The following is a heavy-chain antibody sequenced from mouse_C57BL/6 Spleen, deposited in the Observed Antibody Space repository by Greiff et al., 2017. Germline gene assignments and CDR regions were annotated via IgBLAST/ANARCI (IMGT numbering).Heavy chain of an antibody. CDR1: GYTFTSYL. D-gene: IGHD1-1*01. V-gene: IGHV1-72*01. CDR3: ALPYYYGRGYFDY. CDR2: IDPNSGGT. Sequence: VQLQQPGAELVKPRASVKLSCKASGYTFTSYLMHWVKQRPGRGLEWIGRIDPNSGGTKYNEKVKSKATLTVDKPSSTAYMQLSSLTSEDSAVYYCALPYYYGRGYFDYWGQGTTLTVSS. J-gene: IGHJ2*01.